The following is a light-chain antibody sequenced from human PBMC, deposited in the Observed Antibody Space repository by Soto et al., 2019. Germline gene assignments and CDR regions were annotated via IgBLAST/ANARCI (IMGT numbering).Light chain of an antibody. Sequence: DIQMTQSPSSLSASVGDRVTITCRASQSISNDLNWYQQKPGKAPKLLIYPASSLQSGVPSRFSGSGSGTDFTLTISSLQPEDFANYYCQQSYSTPYTFGQGTKLDI. V-gene: IGKV1-39*01. CDR1: QSISND. CDR3: QQSYSTPYT. J-gene: IGKJ2*01. CDR2: PAS.